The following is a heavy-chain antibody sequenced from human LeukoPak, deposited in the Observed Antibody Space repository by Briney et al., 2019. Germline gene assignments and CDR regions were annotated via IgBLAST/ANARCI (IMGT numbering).Heavy chain of an antibody. V-gene: IGHV4-34*01. D-gene: IGHD7-27*01. J-gene: IGHJ4*02. Sequence: SSETLSLTCAVYGGSFSGYYWSWIRQPPGKGPEWIGEINHSGSTNYNPSLKSRVTISVDTSKNQFSLKLSSVTAADTAVYYCARGGLGNWGSLDYWGQGTLVTVSS. CDR2: INHSGST. CDR3: ARGGLGNWGSLDY. CDR1: GGSFSGYY.